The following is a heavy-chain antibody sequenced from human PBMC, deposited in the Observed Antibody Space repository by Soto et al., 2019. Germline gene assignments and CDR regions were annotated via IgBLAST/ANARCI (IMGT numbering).Heavy chain of an antibody. D-gene: IGHD3-22*01. CDR2: IYYSGST. CDR3: ARVIGYYDSSGFYPYFDY. J-gene: IGHJ4*02. Sequence: QVQLQESGPGLVKPSETLSLTCTVSGGSISPYYWGWIRQPPGKGLEWIGYIYYSGSTNYNPSLTSRVTISLDTSKNQFSLKLSYVTAADTAVYYCARVIGYYDSSGFYPYFDYWGQGTLVTVSS. V-gene: IGHV4-59*01. CDR1: GGSISPYY.